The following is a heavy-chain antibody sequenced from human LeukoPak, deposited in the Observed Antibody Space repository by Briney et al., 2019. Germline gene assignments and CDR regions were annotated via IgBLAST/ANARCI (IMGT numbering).Heavy chain of an antibody. CDR3: ARVARSMSSSSEDC. CDR1: GGSISTGSYY. Sequence: SQTLCLTCTVSGGSISTGSYYWNCIRQPAGKGLEWIGRIYTSGSTNYNPSLKSRVTLSVDTSKNQFSLKLNSVTAADTAVYYCARVARSMSSSSEDCWGQGTLVTVSS. CDR2: IYTSGST. J-gene: IGHJ4*02. D-gene: IGHD6-13*01. V-gene: IGHV4-61*02.